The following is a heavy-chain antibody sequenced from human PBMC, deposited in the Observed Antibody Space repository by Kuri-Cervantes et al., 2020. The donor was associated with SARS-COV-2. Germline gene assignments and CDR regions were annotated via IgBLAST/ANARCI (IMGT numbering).Heavy chain of an antibody. CDR3: ARDGVLLWFGELDV. J-gene: IGHJ6*04. CDR2: INHSGST. D-gene: IGHD3-10*01. Sequence: SETLSLTCTVSGGSISSGDYYWSWIRQPPGKGLEWIGEINHSGSTNYNPSLKSRVTMSVDTSKNQFSLKLSSVTAADTAVYYCARDGVLLWFGELDVWGKGTTVTVSS. V-gene: IGHV4-39*07. CDR1: GGSISSGDYY.